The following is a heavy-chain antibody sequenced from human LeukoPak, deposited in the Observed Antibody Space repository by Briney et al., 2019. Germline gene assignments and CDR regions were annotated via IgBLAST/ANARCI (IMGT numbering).Heavy chain of an antibody. CDR3: AKGGSSSPDY. Sequence: GGSLRLSCAASGFTFSSYGMHWVRQAPGKGLEWVAVISYDGSNKYYADSVKGRFTISRDNSKNKLYLQMNSLRAEDTAVYYCAKGGSSSPDYWGQGTLVTVSS. V-gene: IGHV3-30*18. D-gene: IGHD6-6*01. J-gene: IGHJ4*02. CDR2: ISYDGSNK. CDR1: GFTFSSYG.